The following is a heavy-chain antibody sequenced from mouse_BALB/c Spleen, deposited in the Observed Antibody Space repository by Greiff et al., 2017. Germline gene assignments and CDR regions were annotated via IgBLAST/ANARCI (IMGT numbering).Heavy chain of an antibody. CDR2: ISSGGSYT. D-gene: IGHD2-1*01. CDR3: ASPYGNPAWFAY. V-gene: IGHV5-6*01. J-gene: IGHJ3*01. Sequence: EVHLVESGGDLVKPGGSLKLSCAASGFTFSSYGMSWVRQTPDKRLEWVATISSGGSYTYYPDSVKGRFTISRDNAKNTLYLQMSSLKSEDTAMYYCASPYGNPAWFAYWGQGTLVTVSA. CDR1: GFTFSSYG.